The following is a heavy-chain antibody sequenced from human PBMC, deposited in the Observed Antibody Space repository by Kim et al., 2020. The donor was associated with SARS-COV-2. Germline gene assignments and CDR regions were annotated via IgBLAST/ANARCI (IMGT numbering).Heavy chain of an antibody. CDR1: GDTLTIYH. J-gene: IGHJ2*01. V-gene: IGHV1-8*01. D-gene: IGHD3-16*01. CDR2: INPNRGNS. Sequence: ASVKVSCKAPGDTLTIYHINWVRQAAGQGLEWMGWINPNRGNSGNAQKLQGRFTMTRDTSISTVYMELSSLTYEDTAAYYCVGAIGWGSENWYFDVWGRGSLVTVSS. CDR3: VGAIGWGSENWYFDV.